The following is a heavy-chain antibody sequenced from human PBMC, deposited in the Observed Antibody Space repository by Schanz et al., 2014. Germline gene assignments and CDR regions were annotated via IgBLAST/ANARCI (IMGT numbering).Heavy chain of an antibody. Sequence: QLQLQESGSGLVKPSQTLSLTCGVSGGSISSGGSSWNWIRLPPGKGLEWIGYIYDGGRTYYNPSLESGVTISVDTSKNQFSLMLNSVTAADTAVYYCARLVGPSFYYGMDVWGQGTTVTVSS. CDR2: IYDGGRT. V-gene: IGHV4-30-2*01. CDR3: ARLVGPSFYYGMDV. J-gene: IGHJ6*02. D-gene: IGHD2-15*01. CDR1: GGSISSGGSS.